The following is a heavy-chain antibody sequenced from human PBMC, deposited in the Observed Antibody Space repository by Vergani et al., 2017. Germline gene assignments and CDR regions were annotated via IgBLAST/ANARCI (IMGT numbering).Heavy chain of an antibody. Sequence: EVQLVESGGGLVKPGGSLRLSCAASGFTFSSYSMNWVRQAPGKGLEWVSSISSSSSYIYYADSVKGRFTISRENAKNSLYLPMNSLRAGDTAVYYCARGYGVGDFDIWGQGTMVTVSS. D-gene: IGHD4-17*01. J-gene: IGHJ3*02. CDR2: ISSSSSYI. CDR1: GFTFSSYS. V-gene: IGHV3-21*01. CDR3: ARGYGVGDFDI.